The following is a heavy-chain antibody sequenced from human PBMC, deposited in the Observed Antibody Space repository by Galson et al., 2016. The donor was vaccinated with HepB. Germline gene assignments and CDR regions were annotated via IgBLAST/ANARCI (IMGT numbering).Heavy chain of an antibody. CDR3: ARGRRYSGYLQHYGLDV. CDR2: INHSGRT. V-gene: IGHV4-34*01. Sequence: SETLSLTCAVSGASFNGYFWNWIRQTPGKGLEWIGEINHSGRTNYNPSLKSRVTISIDTSKPQFSLSLRSVTAEDTALYYCARGRRYSGYLQHYGLDVWGQGTTVTISS. J-gene: IGHJ6*02. CDR1: GASFNGYF. D-gene: IGHD2-15*01.